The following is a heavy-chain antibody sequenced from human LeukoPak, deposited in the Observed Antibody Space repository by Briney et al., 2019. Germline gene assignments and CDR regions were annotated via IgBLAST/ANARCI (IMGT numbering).Heavy chain of an antibody. Sequence: SETLSLTCAVSGGSISSSNWWSWVRQPPGKGLEWIGEIYHSGSTNYNPSLKSRVTISVDKSKNQFSLKLSSVTAADTAVYYCASRYNWNYPFTFWGQGTLVTVSS. CDR2: IYHSGST. CDR3: ASRYNWNYPFTF. V-gene: IGHV4-4*02. CDR1: GGSISSSNW. J-gene: IGHJ4*02. D-gene: IGHD1-7*01.